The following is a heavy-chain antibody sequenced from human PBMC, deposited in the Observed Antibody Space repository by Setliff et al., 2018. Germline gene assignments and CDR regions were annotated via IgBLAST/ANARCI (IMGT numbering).Heavy chain of an antibody. CDR1: GGTISSYA. V-gene: IGHV1-69*05. D-gene: IGHD5-12*01. Sequence: ASVKVSCKASGGTISSYAISWVRQAPGQGLEWMGGIIPIFGTANYAQKFQGRVTMTTDTSTTTVYMEVASLRSDDTAVYYCVRGPGPSVVVAMPFDRWGQGTLVTVS. CDR2: IIPIFGTA. CDR3: VRGPGPSVVVAMPFDR. J-gene: IGHJ4*02.